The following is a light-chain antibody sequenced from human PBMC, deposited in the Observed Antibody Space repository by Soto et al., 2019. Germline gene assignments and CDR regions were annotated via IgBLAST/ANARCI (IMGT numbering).Light chain of an antibody. Sequence: EIVLTQSPGSLSLSPRERATLSCRASQSVTSSHLAWYQQKPGQAPRLLIYGASRMDTGIPDRFSGSGSVTDFTLTISSLEPEDSAMYYCQRYGSSAYTFGQGPKVEIK. CDR2: GAS. J-gene: IGKJ2*01. V-gene: IGKV3-20*01. CDR1: QSVTSSH. CDR3: QRYGSSAYT.